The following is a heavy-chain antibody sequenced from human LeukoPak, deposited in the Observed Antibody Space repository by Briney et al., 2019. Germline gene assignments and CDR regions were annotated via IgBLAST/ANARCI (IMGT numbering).Heavy chain of an antibody. J-gene: IGHJ4*02. V-gene: IGHV1-69*06. CDR1: GGTFSSYA. Sequence: SVKVSCKASGGTFSSYAISWVRQAPGQGLEWMGGIIPIFGTANYAQKFQGRVTITADKSTSTAYMELSSLRSEDTAVYYCARPGYSYGYELDYWGQGTLVTVSS. CDR2: IIPIFGTA. CDR3: ARPGYSYGYELDY. D-gene: IGHD5-18*01.